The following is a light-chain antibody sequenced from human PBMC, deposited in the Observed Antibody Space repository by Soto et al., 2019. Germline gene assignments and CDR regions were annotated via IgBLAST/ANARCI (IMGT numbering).Light chain of an antibody. CDR1: ESISSF. CDR2: ASF. CDR3: PQNYCNPYT. Sequence: DIQMTQSPSSLSVFVGDRVSITCRASESISSFLSGYQQKPGKAPKLLIYASFNLQSGDPSRFSGNGSATYFSLTTSSLETEDLATYYWPQNYCNPYTVGQGTKLESK. J-gene: IGKJ2*01. V-gene: IGKV1-39*01.